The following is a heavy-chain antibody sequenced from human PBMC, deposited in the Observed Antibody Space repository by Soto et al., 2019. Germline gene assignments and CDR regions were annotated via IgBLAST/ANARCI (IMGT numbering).Heavy chain of an antibody. CDR1: GFTFSSHW. CDR3: AKSEGWSFDI. J-gene: IGHJ3*02. CDR2: IRQDGGEE. V-gene: IGHV3-7*01. Sequence: EVQLVESGGGLVQPGGSLRLSCAASGFTFSSHWMSWVRQAPGKGLEWVANIRQDGGEEQYSDSVKGRFTLSRDNAKNSLYLRMNGLRVEDTAVYYSAKSEGWSFDIRGQGTMVTVSS. D-gene: IGHD2-15*01.